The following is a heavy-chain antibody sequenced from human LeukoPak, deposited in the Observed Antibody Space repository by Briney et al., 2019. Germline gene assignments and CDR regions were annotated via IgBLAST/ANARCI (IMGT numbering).Heavy chain of an antibody. Sequence: GGSLRLSCAASGFTFSSYAMSWVRQAPGKGLEWVSAISGSGGSTYYADSVKGRFTNSRDNSKNTLYLQMNSLRAEDTAVYYCAKEESSGGSYRYYYYYYGMDVWGQGTTVTVSS. CDR2: ISGSGGST. CDR3: AKEESSGGSYRYYYYYYGMDV. J-gene: IGHJ6*02. D-gene: IGHD1-26*01. CDR1: GFTFSSYA. V-gene: IGHV3-23*01.